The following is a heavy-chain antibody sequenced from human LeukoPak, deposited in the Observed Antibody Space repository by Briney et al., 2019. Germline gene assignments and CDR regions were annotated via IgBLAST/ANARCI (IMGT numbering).Heavy chain of an antibody. CDR2: ISSSSSYI. D-gene: IGHD4-23*01. V-gene: IGHV3-21*01. Sequence: GGSLRLSCAASGFTFSSYSMNWVRQAPGKGLEWVSSISSSSSYIYYADSVKGRFTISRDNAKNSLYLQMNSLRAEDTAVYYCAGQVVMAGDWFDPWGQGTLVTVSS. J-gene: IGHJ5*02. CDR3: AGQVVMAGDWFDP. CDR1: GFTFSSYS.